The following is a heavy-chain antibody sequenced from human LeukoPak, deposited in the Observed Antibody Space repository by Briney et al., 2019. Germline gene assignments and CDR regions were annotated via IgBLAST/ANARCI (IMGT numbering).Heavy chain of an antibody. CDR1: GFTFSTYW. J-gene: IGHJ4*02. V-gene: IGHV3-7*01. D-gene: IGHD2-21*02. Sequence: GGSLRLSCAASGFTFSTYWMNWYRQAPGKGLEWVGNINQDASEINYVDSVRGRFTISGDNAKNSLHLQMNSLRAEDTAVYYCATDRDNSDWQKRFDSWGQGTLVTVSS. CDR3: ATDRDNSDWQKRFDS. CDR2: INQDASEI.